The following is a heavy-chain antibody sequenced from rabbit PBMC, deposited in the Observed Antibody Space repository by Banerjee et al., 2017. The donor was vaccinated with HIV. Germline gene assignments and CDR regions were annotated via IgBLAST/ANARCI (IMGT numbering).Heavy chain of an antibody. CDR3: ARSINAAFAL. CDR2: IYGGSSGST. J-gene: IGHJ6*01. CDR1: GIDFSSYYY. D-gene: IGHD6-1*01. Sequence: QQQLEESGGGLVTPGGTLTLTCKASGIDFSSYYYMCWVRQAPGKGLELIACIYGGSSGSTYYASWAKGRFTISKTSSTTVTLQVTSLTAADTATYFCARSINAAFALWGPGTLVTVS. V-gene: IGHV1S45*01.